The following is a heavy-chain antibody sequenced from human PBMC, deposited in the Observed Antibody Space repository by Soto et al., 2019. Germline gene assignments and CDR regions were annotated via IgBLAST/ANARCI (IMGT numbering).Heavy chain of an antibody. CDR3: ARERGRYCSSTSCYGGDYSYGMDV. V-gene: IGHV1-69*08. Sequence: QVQLVQSGAEVKKPGSSVKVSCKASGGTFSSYTISWVRQAPGQGLEWMGRIIPILGIANYAQKFQGRVTITAAKSTSTAYMELSSLRSEDTAVYYCARERGRYCSSTSCYGGDYSYGMDVWGQGTTVTVSS. CDR1: GGTFSSYT. CDR2: IIPILGIA. D-gene: IGHD2-2*01. J-gene: IGHJ6*02.